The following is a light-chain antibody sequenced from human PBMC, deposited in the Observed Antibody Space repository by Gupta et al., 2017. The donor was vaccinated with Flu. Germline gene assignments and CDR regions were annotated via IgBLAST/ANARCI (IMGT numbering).Light chain of an antibody. CDR1: QSFSSSY. Sequence: IVLTQSPGTLSLSPGERATLSCRASQSFSSSYLAWYQQKPGRAPRLLIYGASSRATGIPDRFSGSGSGTEFTLTISRREPEDFAVYYCQQKRSSPFTFGQGTNVEIK. V-gene: IGKV3-20*01. CDR3: QQKRSSPFT. CDR2: GAS. J-gene: IGKJ2*01.